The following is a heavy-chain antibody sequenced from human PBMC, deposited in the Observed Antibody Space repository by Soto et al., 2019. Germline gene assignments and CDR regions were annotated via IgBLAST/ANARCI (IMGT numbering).Heavy chain of an antibody. J-gene: IGHJ3*02. Sequence: GGSLRLSCAASGFTFSSYAMSWVRQAPGKGLEWVSAISGSGGSTYYADSVKGRFTISRDNSKNTLYLQMNSLRAEDMAVYYCAKRDMVRGVIITLRPRAYAFDIWGQGTMVTVSS. V-gene: IGHV3-23*01. D-gene: IGHD3-10*01. CDR1: GFTFSSYA. CDR3: AKRDMVRGVIITLRPRAYAFDI. CDR2: ISGSGGST.